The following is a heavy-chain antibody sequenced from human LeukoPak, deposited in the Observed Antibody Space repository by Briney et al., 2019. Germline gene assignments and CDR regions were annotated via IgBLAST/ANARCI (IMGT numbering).Heavy chain of an antibody. CDR1: GGSFSGYY. V-gene: IGHV4-34*01. D-gene: IGHD2-15*01. J-gene: IGHJ4*02. CDR2: INHSGST. Sequence: SEALSLTCAVYGGSFSGYYWSWIRQPPGKGLEWIGEINHSGSTNYNPSLKSRVTISVDTSKNQFSLKLSSVTAADTAVYYCARRYCSGGSRYLYYFDYWGQGTLVTVSS. CDR3: ARRYCSGGSRYLYYFDY.